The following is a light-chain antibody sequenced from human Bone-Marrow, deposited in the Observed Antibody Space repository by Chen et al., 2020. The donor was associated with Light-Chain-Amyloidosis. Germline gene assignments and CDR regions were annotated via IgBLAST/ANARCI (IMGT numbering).Light chain of an antibody. CDR2: EDD. J-gene: IGLJ3*02. CDR3: QAYQGSSQGV. Sequence: NFMLTQPHSVSQSPGKTVIISCTRSSGRIATNYLQWYQQRPGSSPTTVIYEDDQRPSGVPDRFSGSIDRSSNSASLTISGLKTEEEADYYCQAYQGSSQGVFGGGTKLTVL. V-gene: IGLV6-57*01. CDR1: SGRIATNY.